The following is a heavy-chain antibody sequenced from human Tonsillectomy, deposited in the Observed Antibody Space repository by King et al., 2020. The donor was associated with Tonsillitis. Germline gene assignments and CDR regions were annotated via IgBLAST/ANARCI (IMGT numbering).Heavy chain of an antibody. D-gene: IGHD3-3*01. CDR2: IWHDGRRK. V-gene: IGHV3-33*01. J-gene: IGHJ3*02. Sequence: VQLVESGGGVVQPGRSLRLSHTTSGFTFSHSVIPWVRHDPGKGLEWVAVIWHDGRRKYYADSVKGRFTISRDNSKNTLYLQMNSLRAEDTAMDDCARDVGDFWSGYPDAFDIWGQGTMVTVSS. CDR3: ARDVGDFWSGYPDAFDI. CDR1: GFTFSHSV.